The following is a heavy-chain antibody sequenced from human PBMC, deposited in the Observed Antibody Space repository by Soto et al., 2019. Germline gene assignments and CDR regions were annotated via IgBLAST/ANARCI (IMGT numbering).Heavy chain of an antibody. Sequence: GGSLRLSCAASGFIFSSYWMHWVRQAPGKGLVWVSRINSDGSTTSYADSVKGRFTISRDNAKNTLYLQMNSLRAEDTAVYYCARVDYGAYYFDYWGQGTLVTVSS. CDR3: ARVDYGAYYFDY. CDR2: INSDGSTT. V-gene: IGHV3-74*01. CDR1: GFIFSSYW. J-gene: IGHJ4*02. D-gene: IGHD4-17*01.